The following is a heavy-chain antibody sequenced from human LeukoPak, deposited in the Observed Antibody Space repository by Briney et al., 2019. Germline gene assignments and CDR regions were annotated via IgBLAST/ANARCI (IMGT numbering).Heavy chain of an antibody. D-gene: IGHD2-2*01. V-gene: IGHV1-46*01. CDR1: GYTFTSYY. CDR3: ASSCSSTSCYAGDGFDP. CDR2: INPSGGST. Sequence: GASVKVSCKASGYTFTSYYMHWVRQAPGQGLEWMGIINPSGGSTNYAQKLQGRVTMTTDTSTSTAYMELRSLRSDDTAVYYCASSCSSTSCYAGDGFDPWGQGTLVTVSS. J-gene: IGHJ5*02.